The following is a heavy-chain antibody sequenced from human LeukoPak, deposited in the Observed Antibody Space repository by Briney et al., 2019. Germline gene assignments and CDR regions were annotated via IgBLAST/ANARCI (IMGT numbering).Heavy chain of an antibody. Sequence: SQTLSLTCSVSGASINSYYWSWIRQHPGRGLEWIGYIYHPGSTNYNSSFRSRVTISVDTSNNQVSLRLSSVTAADTAVYYCARGGYYYDSRNYPSFGGLNFAYWGQGSLVTVSS. CDR2: IYHPGST. J-gene: IGHJ4*02. D-gene: IGHD3-22*01. CDR3: ARGGYYYDSRNYPSFGGLNFAY. V-gene: IGHV4-59*01. CDR1: GASINSYY.